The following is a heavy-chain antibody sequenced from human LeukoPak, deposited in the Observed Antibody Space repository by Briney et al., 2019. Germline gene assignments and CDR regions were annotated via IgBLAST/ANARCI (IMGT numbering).Heavy chain of an antibody. D-gene: IGHD3-22*01. J-gene: IGHJ4*02. CDR1: GYTFTSYY. CDR2: INPSGGST. CDR3: ASTPDYYDSSGYYFRRDY. Sequence: ASVKVSCKASGYTFTSYYMHWVRQAPGQGLEWMGIINPSGGSTSYAQKFQGRVTMTRDTSTSTVYMELSSLRSEDTAVYYCASTPDYYDSSGYYFRRDYWGQGTLVTVSS. V-gene: IGHV1-46*01.